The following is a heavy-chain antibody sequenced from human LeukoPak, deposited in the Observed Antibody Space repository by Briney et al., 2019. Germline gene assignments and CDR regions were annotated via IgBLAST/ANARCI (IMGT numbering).Heavy chain of an antibody. J-gene: IGHJ4*02. Sequence: ASVKVSCKASGGTFSSYAISWVRQAPGQGLEWMGGIIPIFGAANYAQKFQGRVTITADESTSTAYMELSSLRSEDTAVYYCARVGSGRTIDDWGQGTLVTVSS. CDR1: GGTFSSYA. CDR2: IIPIFGAA. V-gene: IGHV1-69*01. CDR3: ARVGSGRTIDD. D-gene: IGHD2-15*01.